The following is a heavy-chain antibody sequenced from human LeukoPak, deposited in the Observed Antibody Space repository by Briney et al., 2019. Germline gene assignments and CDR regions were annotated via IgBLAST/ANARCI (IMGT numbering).Heavy chain of an antibody. J-gene: IGHJ4*02. CDR3: ARKVATINPFDY. V-gene: IGHV4-59*08. CDR1: GGSISPYC. Sequence: SETLSPTCTVSGGSISPYCWSWIRQPPGKGLEWIGYIYYSGSTNYNPSLKSRVTMSVDTSKNQFSLELTSVTAADTAVYFCARKVATINPFDYWGQGTLVTVSS. D-gene: IGHD5-24*01. CDR2: IYYSGST.